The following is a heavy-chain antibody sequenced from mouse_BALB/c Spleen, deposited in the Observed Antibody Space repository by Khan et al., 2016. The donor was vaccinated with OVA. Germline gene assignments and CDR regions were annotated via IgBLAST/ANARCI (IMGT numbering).Heavy chain of an antibody. V-gene: IGHV5-17*02. D-gene: IGHD1-1*01. Sequence: EVELVESGGGLVQPGGSRKLSCAASGFTFSSYGMHWVRQAPEKGLEWVAYISGDSNTIYYADTVTGRFTISRDNPKNTLFLQMTSLMSEDTARYYCATSYVYEDYFDYWGPGTTLTVSS. CDR3: ATSYVYEDYFDY. CDR1: GFTFSSYG. CDR2: ISGDSNTI. J-gene: IGHJ2*01.